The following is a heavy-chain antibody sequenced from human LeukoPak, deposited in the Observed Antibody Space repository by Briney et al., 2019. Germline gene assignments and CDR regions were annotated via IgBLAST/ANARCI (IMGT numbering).Heavy chain of an antibody. CDR2: ISWNSGSI. CDR3: AKGMSLYSIIDY. V-gene: IGHV3-9*01. D-gene: IGHD6-13*01. J-gene: IGHJ4*02. Sequence: GGPLRLSCAASGFTFDDHAMHWVRQAPGKGLEWVSGISWNSGSIGYADSVKGRFTISRDNAKNSLYLQMNNLRPEDTALYYCAKGMSLYSIIDYWGQGTLVTVSS. CDR1: GFTFDDHA.